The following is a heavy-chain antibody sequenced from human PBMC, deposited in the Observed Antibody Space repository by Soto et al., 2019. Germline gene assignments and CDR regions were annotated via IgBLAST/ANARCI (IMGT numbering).Heavy chain of an antibody. CDR1: GGSISSSSYY. Sequence: SETLSLTCTVSGGSISSSSYYWGWIRQPPGKGLEWIGCIYYSGSTYYNPSLKSRVTISVDTSKNQFPLNLYSMTAADTAVYYCARVGGSGWSFDSWGQGMLVTVSS. J-gene: IGHJ4*02. CDR3: ARVGGSGWSFDS. D-gene: IGHD6-19*01. V-gene: IGHV4-39*06. CDR2: IYYSGST.